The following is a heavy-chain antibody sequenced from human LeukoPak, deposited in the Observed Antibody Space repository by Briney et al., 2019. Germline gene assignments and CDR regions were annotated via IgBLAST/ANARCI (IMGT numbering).Heavy chain of an antibody. Sequence: SETLSLTCTVSGGSISSSSYYWGWIRQPLGKGLEWIGEIYHSGSTNYNPSLKSRVTISVDKSKNQFSLKLSSVTAADTAVYYCARGLELRGMDYWGQGTLVTVSS. CDR1: GGSISSSSYY. D-gene: IGHD1-7*01. CDR2: IYHSGST. J-gene: IGHJ4*02. V-gene: IGHV4-39*07. CDR3: ARGLELRGMDY.